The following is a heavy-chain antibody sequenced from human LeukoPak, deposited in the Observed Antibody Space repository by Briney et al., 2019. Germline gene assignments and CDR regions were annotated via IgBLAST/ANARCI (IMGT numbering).Heavy chain of an antibody. Sequence: GASVKVSCKASGYTFTGYYMHWVRPAPGQGLEWMGWINPNSGGTNYAQKFQGRVTMTRDTSISTAYMELSRLRSDDTAVYYCARSRSPYYYYGMDVWGQGTTVTVSS. CDR1: GYTFTGYY. J-gene: IGHJ6*02. CDR3: ARSRSPYYYYGMDV. CDR2: INPNSGGT. D-gene: IGHD5/OR15-5a*01. V-gene: IGHV1-2*02.